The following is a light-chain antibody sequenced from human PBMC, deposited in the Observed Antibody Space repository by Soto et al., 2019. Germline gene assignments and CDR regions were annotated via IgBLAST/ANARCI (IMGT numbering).Light chain of an antibody. CDR2: GNN. Sequence: QPVLTQPPSVSGAPGQRVTISCTGSSSNIGTYYDIHWYQQLPGTAPKLLIYGNNNRPSGVPDRFSGSKSGTSASLAIAGLQAEDEADYYCQSYDSSLSAYVFGTGTKLTVL. CDR3: QSYDSSLSAYV. V-gene: IGLV1-40*01. CDR1: SSNIGTYYD. J-gene: IGLJ1*01.